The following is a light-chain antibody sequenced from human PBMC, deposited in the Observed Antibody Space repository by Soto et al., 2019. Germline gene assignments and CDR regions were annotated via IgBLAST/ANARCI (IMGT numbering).Light chain of an antibody. J-gene: IGLJ2*01. V-gene: IGLV1-40*01. Sequence: QSVLTQPPSLSGAPGLRVTISCTGSSSNIGAADDVHWYQQLPGTAPKLLLYADNNRPSGVPDRFSASKSGTSASLAITGLQGEDEANYYCQSYDTSLSGVIFGAGTKLTVL. CDR2: ADN. CDR3: QSYDTSLSGVI. CDR1: SSNIGAADD.